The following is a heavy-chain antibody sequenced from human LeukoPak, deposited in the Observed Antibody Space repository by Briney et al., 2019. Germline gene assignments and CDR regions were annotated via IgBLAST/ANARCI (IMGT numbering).Heavy chain of an antibody. J-gene: IGHJ4*02. CDR2: IYSRGST. CDR1: GGSISSGSYY. D-gene: IGHD3-9*01. V-gene: IGHV4-61*02. Sequence: PSETLSLTCTVSGGSISSGSYYWSWIRQPAGKGLEWIGRIYSRGSTNYNPSLKSRVTISVDTSKNQFSLKLSSVTAADTAVYYCARDRRNFDVDYWGQGTLVTVSS. CDR3: ARDRRNFDVDY.